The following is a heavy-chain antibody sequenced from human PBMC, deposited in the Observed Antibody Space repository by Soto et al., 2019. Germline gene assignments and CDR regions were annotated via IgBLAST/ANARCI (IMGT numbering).Heavy chain of an antibody. V-gene: IGHV3-48*03. CDR1: GFTFSSYE. J-gene: IGHJ6*02. D-gene: IGHD3-10*01. Sequence: VGSLRLSCAASGFTFSSYEMNWVRQAPGKGLEWVSYISSSGSTIYYADSVKGRFTISRDNAKNSLYLQMNSLRAEDTAVYYCARGGQRPYGYYYGMDVWGQGTTVTVS. CDR3: ARGGQRPYGYYYGMDV. CDR2: ISSSGSTI.